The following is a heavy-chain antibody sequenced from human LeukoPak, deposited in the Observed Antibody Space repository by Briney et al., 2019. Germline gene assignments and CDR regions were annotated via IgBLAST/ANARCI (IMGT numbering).Heavy chain of an antibody. D-gene: IGHD2-2*01. CDR3: ARSTIVVVPAAMVWFDP. J-gene: IGHJ5*02. Sequence: SETLSLTCTVSGGSISSGFYDWYWIRQPAGKGLEWIGHIYTSKSMNYNPSLKSRVTISVDTSKNQFPLKLSSVTAADTAVYYCARSTIVVVPAAMVWFDPWGQGTLVTVSS. CDR1: GGSISSGFYD. CDR2: IYTSKSM. V-gene: IGHV4-61*09.